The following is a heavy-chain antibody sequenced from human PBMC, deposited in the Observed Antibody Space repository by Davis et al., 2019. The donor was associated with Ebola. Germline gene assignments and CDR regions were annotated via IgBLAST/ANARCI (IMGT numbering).Heavy chain of an antibody. CDR3: ARGTGLRSSWYLGYMDV. D-gene: IGHD6-13*01. CDR1: GYTFTSYG. CDR2: INPNSGGT. Sequence: ASVKVSCKASGYTFTSYGISWVRQAPGQGLEWMGWINPNSGGTNYAQKFQGWVTMTRDTSISTAYMELSRLRSDDTAVYYCARGTGLRSSWYLGYMDVWGKGTTVTVSS. J-gene: IGHJ6*03. V-gene: IGHV1-2*04.